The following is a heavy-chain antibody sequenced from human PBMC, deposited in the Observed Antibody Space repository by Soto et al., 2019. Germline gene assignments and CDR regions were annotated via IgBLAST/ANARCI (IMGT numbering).Heavy chain of an antibody. D-gene: IGHD1-26*01. Sequence: QVQLVQSGGEATKPGASVKVSCKASGYTFTSYGISWVRQAPGQGLEWVGWINTYTGDTNYTQRFQGRVTMTTDIPSSKAYMEMRRLRSDDTAVYYCAGVIVNGFDPWGQGTQVTVSS. CDR2: INTYTGDT. CDR3: AGVIVNGFDP. CDR1: GYTFTSYG. J-gene: IGHJ5*02. V-gene: IGHV1-18*04.